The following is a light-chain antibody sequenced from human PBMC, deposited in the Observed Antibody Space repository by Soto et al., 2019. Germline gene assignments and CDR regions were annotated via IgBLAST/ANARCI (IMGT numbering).Light chain of an antibody. J-gene: IGLJ1*01. CDR1: SSDVGGYNS. Sequence: QSALTQPASVSGSPGQSITISCTGTSSDVGGYNSVSWYQQHPGKAPKLMIYEVSNRHSGVSNRFSGSKSGNTASLTISGLQAEDEADYYCSSYTTSSTLLYVFGTGTKRTVL. V-gene: IGLV2-14*01. CDR3: SSYTTSSTLLYV. CDR2: EVS.